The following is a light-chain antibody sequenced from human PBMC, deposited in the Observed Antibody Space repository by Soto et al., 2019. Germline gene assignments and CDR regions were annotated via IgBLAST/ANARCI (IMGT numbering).Light chain of an antibody. CDR2: AAS. V-gene: IGKV1-39*01. CDR3: QQRSSSPYT. J-gene: IGKJ2*01. Sequence: EIQMTQSPSSLSLSPGDRVTITCRASQGISTYLNWYQQKPGEAPKLLIFAASNLQSGVPSRFSGSGSGTDFTLTISSLQPEDFATYYCQQRSSSPYTFGLGTRLEIK. CDR1: QGISTY.